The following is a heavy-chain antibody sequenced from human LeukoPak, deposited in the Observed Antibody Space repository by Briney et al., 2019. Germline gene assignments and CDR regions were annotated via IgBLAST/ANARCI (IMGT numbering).Heavy chain of an antibody. CDR1: GGTFSSYA. Sequence: SVKVSCKASGGTFSSYAISWVRQAPGRGLEWMGGIIPIFGTANYAQKFQGRVTITTDESTSTAYMELSSLRSEDTAVYYCARARLEYSSSYNWFDPWGQGTLVTVSS. CDR3: ARARLEYSSSYNWFDP. D-gene: IGHD6-6*01. V-gene: IGHV1-69*05. J-gene: IGHJ5*02. CDR2: IIPIFGTA.